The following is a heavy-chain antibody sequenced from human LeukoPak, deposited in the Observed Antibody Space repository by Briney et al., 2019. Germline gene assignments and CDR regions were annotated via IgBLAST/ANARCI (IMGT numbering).Heavy chain of an antibody. CDR2: ISSSSSTI. Sequence: GGSLRLSCAASGFTFSSYSMNWVRQAPGKGLEWVSYISSSSSTIYYADSVKGRFTISRDNSKNTLYLQMNSLRAEDTAVYYCAKVKVDGSGSYYKRFLDYWGQGTLVTVSS. CDR3: AKVKVDGSGSYYKRFLDY. V-gene: IGHV3-48*01. CDR1: GFTFSSYS. J-gene: IGHJ4*02. D-gene: IGHD3-10*01.